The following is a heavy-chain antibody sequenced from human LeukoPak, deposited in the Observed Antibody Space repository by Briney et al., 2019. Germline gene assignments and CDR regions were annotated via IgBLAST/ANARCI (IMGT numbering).Heavy chain of an antibody. CDR3: ASEIAVVRGVPEQT. V-gene: IGHV3-7*01. CDR2: IKQDESEK. CDR1: GFTFSSNW. Sequence: GGSLRLSCAASGFTFSSNWMTWVRQAPGKGLEWVANIKQDESEKYYVDSVKGRFTIFRDNAKSSLYLQMNSLRAEDTAVYYCASEIAVVRGVPEQTWGQGTLVTVSS. D-gene: IGHD3-10*01. J-gene: IGHJ5*02.